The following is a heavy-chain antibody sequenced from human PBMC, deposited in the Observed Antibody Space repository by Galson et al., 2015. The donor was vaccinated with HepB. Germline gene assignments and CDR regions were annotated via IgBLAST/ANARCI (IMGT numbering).Heavy chain of an antibody. CDR2: INTDGSTT. CDR1: GFTFSSSW. D-gene: IGHD2-15*01. CDR3: ARGPRGVYSLEY. J-gene: IGHJ4*02. V-gene: IGHV3-74*01. Sequence: SLRLSCAASGFTFSSSWMHWVRQAPGKGLLWVSRINTDGSTTNYADSVKGRFTISRDNAKNTLYLQMNSLGAEDTAVYYCARGPRGVYSLEYWGQGTLVTVSS.